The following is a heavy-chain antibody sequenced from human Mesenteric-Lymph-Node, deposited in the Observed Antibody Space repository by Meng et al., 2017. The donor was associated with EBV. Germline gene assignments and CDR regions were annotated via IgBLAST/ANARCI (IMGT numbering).Heavy chain of an antibody. J-gene: IGHJ4*02. D-gene: IGHD3-9*01. CDR2: IYHGGST. V-gene: IGHV4-4*02. CDR3: ARHGGRFDWPYVD. CDR1: GGSISSSNW. Sequence: QGQRAEAGPGLVRPSGPLALPCFVSGGSISSSNWWSWVRQSPGKGLEWIGEIYHGGSTNYNPSLKSRVTISAVASRNLFFLTLSSVTAADTAVYYCARHGGRFDWPYVDWGPGTLVTVSS.